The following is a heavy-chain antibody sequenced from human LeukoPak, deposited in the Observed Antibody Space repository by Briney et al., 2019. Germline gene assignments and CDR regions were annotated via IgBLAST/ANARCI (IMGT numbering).Heavy chain of an antibody. CDR3: ARLGPAAGTSFDY. D-gene: IGHD6-13*01. J-gene: IGHJ4*02. V-gene: IGHV4-59*08. Sequence: SETLSLTCTVSGGSISSYYWSWIRQPPGKGLEWIGYIYYSGSTNYNPPLKSRVTISVDTSKNQFSLKLSSVTAADTAVYYCARLGPAAGTSFDYWGQGTLVTVSS. CDR2: IYYSGST. CDR1: GGSISSYY.